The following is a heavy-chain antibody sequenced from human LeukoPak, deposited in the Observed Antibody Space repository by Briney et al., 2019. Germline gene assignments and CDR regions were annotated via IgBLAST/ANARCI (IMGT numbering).Heavy chain of an antibody. CDR1: GGSINSGSYY. V-gene: IGHV4-61*02. CDR3: ARGGTGYSSSGFDY. CDR2: IYTSGST. J-gene: IGHJ4*02. D-gene: IGHD6-13*01. Sequence: PSQTLSLTCTVSGGSINSGSYYWSWIRQPAGMGLEWIGRIYTSGSTNYNPSLKSRVTISVDTSKNQFSLKLSSVTAADTAVYYCARGGTGYSSSGFDYRGQGTLVTVSS.